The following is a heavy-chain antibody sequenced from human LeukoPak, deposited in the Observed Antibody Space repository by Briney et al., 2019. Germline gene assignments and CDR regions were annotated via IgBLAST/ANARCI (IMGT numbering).Heavy chain of an antibody. CDR2: ISAYNGQT. D-gene: IGHD4-17*01. V-gene: IGHV1-18*04. Sequence: ASVKVSCTASGYTFSNYGITWVRQAPGQGLEWMGWISAYNGQTNYAQRLQGRVTMTTDTSTSTAYMELRSLRSDDTAVYYCARDDYGDQHYYYYYGMDVWGQGTTVTVSS. CDR1: GYTFSNYG. J-gene: IGHJ6*02. CDR3: ARDDYGDQHYYYYYGMDV.